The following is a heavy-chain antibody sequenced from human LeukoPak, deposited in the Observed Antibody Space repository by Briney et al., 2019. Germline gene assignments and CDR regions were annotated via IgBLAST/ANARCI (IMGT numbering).Heavy chain of an antibody. J-gene: IGHJ6*03. CDR3: ARDNLGQLLSDYYYYYMDV. CDR2: IIPIFGTA. D-gene: IGHD2-2*01. V-gene: IGHV1-69*13. CDR1: GGTFSSYA. Sequence: GASVKVSCKASGGTFSSYAISWVRQAPGQGLEWMGGIIPIFGTANYAQKFQGRVTITADESTSTAYMELSSLRSEDTAVYYCARDNLGQLLSDYYYYYMDVWGKGTTVTVSS.